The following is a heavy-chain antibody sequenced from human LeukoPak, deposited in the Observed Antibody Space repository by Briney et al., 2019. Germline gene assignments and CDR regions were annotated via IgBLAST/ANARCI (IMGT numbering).Heavy chain of an antibody. V-gene: IGHV3-23*01. Sequence: QSGGSLRLSCAASGFTFNNYAMNWVRQAPGKGLEWVSVVSGSGGTTYYADSVKGRFTISRDSSKNTLYLQMNSLRAEDTAVYYCAKVSGGGLYYDGMDVWGQGTMVTVSS. CDR1: GFTFNNYA. J-gene: IGHJ6*02. CDR3: AKVSGGGLYYDGMDV. D-gene: IGHD1-14*01. CDR2: VSGSGGTT.